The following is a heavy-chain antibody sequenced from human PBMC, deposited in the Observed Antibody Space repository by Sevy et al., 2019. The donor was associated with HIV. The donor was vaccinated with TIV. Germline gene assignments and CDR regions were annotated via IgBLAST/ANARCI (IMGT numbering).Heavy chain of an antibody. J-gene: IGHJ4*02. CDR1: GLTFSTCG. CDR2: ISGDGSNT. Sequence: GGSLRLSCAASGLTFSTCGMHWVRQAPGKGLEWVALISGDGSNTYYAGSVTGRFTISRDNSKNTLYLQMNSLRADDTAMYYCTKTYAVTTLDLYFYDSWGQGTLVTVSS. D-gene: IGHD3-10*01. V-gene: IGHV3-30*18. CDR3: TKTYAVTTLDLYFYDS.